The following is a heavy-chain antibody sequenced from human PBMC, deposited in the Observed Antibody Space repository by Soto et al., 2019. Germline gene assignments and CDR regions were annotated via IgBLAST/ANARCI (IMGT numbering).Heavy chain of an antibody. J-gene: IGHJ4*02. D-gene: IGHD2-2*01. CDR3: ARGGLGTTPGFDY. Sequence: ETLSLTCVVYGGSFSGYYWSWIRQSPGKGLEWIGEINHSGTSNYNPSLKSRVTISVDTSMNRFSLKLTSVTAADTAAYYCARGGLGTTPGFDYWGRGTLVTVSS. V-gene: IGHV4-34*01. CDR2: INHSGTS. CDR1: GGSFSGYY.